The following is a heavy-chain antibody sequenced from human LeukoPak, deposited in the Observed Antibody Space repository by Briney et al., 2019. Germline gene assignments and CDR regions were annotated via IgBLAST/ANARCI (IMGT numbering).Heavy chain of an antibody. CDR2: ISGSGGST. J-gene: IGHJ4*02. CDR3: AKTPLLWFGSGVDY. D-gene: IGHD3-10*01. V-gene: IGHV3-23*01. CDR1: GFTFSSYA. Sequence: GGSLRLSCAASGFTFSSYAMSWVRQAPGKGLEWVSAISGSGGSTYYADSVKGRFTISRDNSKNTLYLQMNSLRAEDTAVYYCAKTPLLWFGSGVDYWGQGTLVTVSS.